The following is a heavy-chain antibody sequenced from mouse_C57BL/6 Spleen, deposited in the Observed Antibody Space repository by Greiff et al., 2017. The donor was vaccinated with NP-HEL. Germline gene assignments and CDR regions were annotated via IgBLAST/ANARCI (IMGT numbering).Heavy chain of an antibody. CDR2: ISSGGSYT. CDR1: GFTFSSYG. V-gene: IGHV5-6*01. Sequence: EVKLMESGGDLVKPGGSLKLSCAASGFTFSSYGMSWVRQTPDKRLEWVATISSGGSYTYYPDSVKGRFTISRDNAKNTLYLQMSSLKSEDTAMYYCARLSDGPDYWGQGTTLTVSS. J-gene: IGHJ2*01. D-gene: IGHD2-3*01. CDR3: ARLSDGPDY.